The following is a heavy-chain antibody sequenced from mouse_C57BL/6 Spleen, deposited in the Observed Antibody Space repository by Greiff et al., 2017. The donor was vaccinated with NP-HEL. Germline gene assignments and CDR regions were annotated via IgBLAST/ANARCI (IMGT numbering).Heavy chain of an antibody. CDR2: IDPSDSDT. CDR3: AIYDYDGHYYAMDY. V-gene: IGHV1-74*01. J-gene: IGHJ4*01. CDR1: GYTFTSYW. Sequence: QVQLQQPGAELVKPGASVKVSCKASGYTFTSYWMHWVKQRPGQGLEWIGRIDPSDSDTNYNQKFKGKATLTVDKSSSTAYMQLSSLTSEDSAVYYCAIYDYDGHYYAMDYWGQGTSVTVSS. D-gene: IGHD2-4*01.